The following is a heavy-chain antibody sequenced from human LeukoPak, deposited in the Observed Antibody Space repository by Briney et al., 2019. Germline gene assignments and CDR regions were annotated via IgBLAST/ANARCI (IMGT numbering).Heavy chain of an antibody. CDR3: VRYSGDNNAFDY. Sequence: ASVKVSCKASGYTLTAYYMHWVRQAPGQGLEWMGWINPISGGTNYAQKFQGRVTMTRDTSISTAYMELSRLRSDDTAVYYCVRYSGDNNAFDYWGQGALVTVSS. CDR1: GYTLTAYY. CDR2: INPISGGT. J-gene: IGHJ4*02. D-gene: IGHD3-10*01. V-gene: IGHV1-2*02.